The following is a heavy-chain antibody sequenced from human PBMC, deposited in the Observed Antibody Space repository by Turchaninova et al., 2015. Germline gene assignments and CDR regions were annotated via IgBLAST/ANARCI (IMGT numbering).Heavy chain of an antibody. Sequence: QVQLVESGGGVVQPGGSLRLSCAASGFPFSNYGMHWVRQAPGKGLEWVALIWYDGSDKHYADSGKFRFTISRDNSKNPLYLQMNSLGVEDTAVYYCAQGSNYYDSSSYPFDYWGQGTLVTVSS. CDR3: AQGSNYYDSSSYPFDY. J-gene: IGHJ4*02. CDR1: GFPFSNYG. V-gene: IGHV3-30*02. CDR2: IWYDGSDK. D-gene: IGHD3-22*01.